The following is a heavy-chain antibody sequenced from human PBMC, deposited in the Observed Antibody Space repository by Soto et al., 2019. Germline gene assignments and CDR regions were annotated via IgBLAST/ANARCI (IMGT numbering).Heavy chain of an antibody. V-gene: IGHV4-39*01. CDR2: IYYSGST. D-gene: IGHD3-22*01. Sequence: QLQLQESGPGLVKPSETLSLTCTVSGGSISSSSYYWGWIRQPPGKGLEWIGSIYYSGSTYYNPSLKSRVTISVDTSKNQFSLKLSSVTAADTAVYYCAGGYYYDSSGYLNPLDYWGQGTLVTVSS. CDR1: GGSISSSSYY. J-gene: IGHJ4*02. CDR3: AGGYYYDSSGYLNPLDY.